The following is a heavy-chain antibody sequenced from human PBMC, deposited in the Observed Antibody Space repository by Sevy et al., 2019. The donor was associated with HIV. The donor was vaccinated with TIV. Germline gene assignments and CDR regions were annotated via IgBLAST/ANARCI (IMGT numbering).Heavy chain of an antibody. CDR1: GFTFSSYA. J-gene: IGHJ4*02. Sequence: GGSLRLSCAASGFTFSSYAMSWVRQAPGKGLEWVSAISGSGGSTYYADSVKGRFTISRENSKNTLYLQMNSLRAEDTAVYYCAKGMTTSGIAVAGTYDYWGQGTLVTVSS. V-gene: IGHV3-23*01. D-gene: IGHD6-19*01. CDR3: AKGMTTSGIAVAGTYDY. CDR2: ISGSGGST.